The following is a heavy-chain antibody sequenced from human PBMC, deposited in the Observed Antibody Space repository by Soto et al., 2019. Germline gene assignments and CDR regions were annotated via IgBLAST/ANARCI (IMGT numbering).Heavy chain of an antibody. J-gene: IGHJ4*02. CDR1: GFSLSTSGMG. V-gene: IGHV2-5*02. D-gene: IGHD2-15*01. CDR3: AFRRWSNFDY. Sequence: QITLKESGPTLVKPTQTLTLTCTFSGFSLSTSGMGVGWIRQPPGKAPEWLAVIYWDDDKRYSPSLKSRLTITKDTSKNPVVLTMTNMDPVDTATYYCAFRRWSNFDYWGQGTLVTVSS. CDR2: IYWDDDK.